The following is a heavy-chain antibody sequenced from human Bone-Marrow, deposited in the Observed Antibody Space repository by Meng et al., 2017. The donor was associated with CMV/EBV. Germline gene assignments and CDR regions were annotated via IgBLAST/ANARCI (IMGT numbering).Heavy chain of an antibody. CDR2: IYTSAST. Sequence: SSISDYSLSIRQPAGTGLESIGRIYTSASTNYNPSLKSRVTMSVDTSKNQFSLKLSSVTAADTAVYYCARGLDYDILTGYNNWFDPWGQGTLVTVSS. D-gene: IGHD3-9*01. CDR1: SSISDY. J-gene: IGHJ5*02. V-gene: IGHV4-4*07. CDR3: ARGLDYDILTGYNNWFDP.